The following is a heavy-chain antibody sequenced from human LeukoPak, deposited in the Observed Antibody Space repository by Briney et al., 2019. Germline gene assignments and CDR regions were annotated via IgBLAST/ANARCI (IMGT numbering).Heavy chain of an antibody. CDR3: ARVQILPDY. V-gene: IGHV4-34*01. CDR1: GGSISSYY. Sequence: SETLSLTCTVSGGSISSYYWSWIRQPPGKGLEWIGEINHSGSTNYNPSLKSRVTISVDTSKNQFSLKLSSVTAADTAVYYCARVQILPDYWGQGTLVTVSS. CDR2: INHSGST. J-gene: IGHJ4*02. D-gene: IGHD3-3*01.